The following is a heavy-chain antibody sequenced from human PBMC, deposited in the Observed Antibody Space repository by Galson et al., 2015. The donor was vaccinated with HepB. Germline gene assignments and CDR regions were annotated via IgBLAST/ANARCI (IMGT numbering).Heavy chain of an antibody. V-gene: IGHV3-23*01. D-gene: IGHD6-19*01. Sequence: SLRLSCAASGFTFDNYAMSWVRQAPGKGLEWVSGISGSGGSTYQPDSVRGRFIISRDNSKNTLYLQMNSLRAEDTAIYYCAKDRTYSTGPNRSGDYWGQGTL. CDR3: AKDRTYSTGPNRSGDY. CDR2: ISGSGGST. CDR1: GFTFDNYA. J-gene: IGHJ4*02.